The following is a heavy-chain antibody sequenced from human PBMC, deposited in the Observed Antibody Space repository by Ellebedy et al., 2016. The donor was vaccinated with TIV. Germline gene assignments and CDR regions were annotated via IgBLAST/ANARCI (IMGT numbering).Heavy chain of an antibody. CDR3: AKDRGHGGSGSSYYYYYGMDV. V-gene: IGHV3-48*01. CDR2: ISSSSSTI. Sequence: GESLKISCAASGFTFSSYSMNWVRQAPGKGLEWVSYISSSSSTIYYADSVKGRFTISKDNSKNTLYLQMNSLRAEDTAVYYCAKDRGHGGSGSSYYYYYGMDVWGQGTTVTVSS. D-gene: IGHD3-10*01. J-gene: IGHJ6*02. CDR1: GFTFSSYS.